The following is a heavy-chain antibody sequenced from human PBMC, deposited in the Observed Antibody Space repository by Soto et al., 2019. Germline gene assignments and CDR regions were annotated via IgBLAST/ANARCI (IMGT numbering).Heavy chain of an antibody. V-gene: IGHV1-69*13. CDR3: ARECSSSWYGEGAYYYYGMDV. Sequence: SVKVSCKASGGTFSSYAISWVRQAPGQGLEWMGGIIPIFGTANYAQKFQGRVTITADESASTAYMELSSLRSEDTAVYYCARECSSSWYGEGAYYYYGMDVWGQGTTVTVSS. CDR2: IIPIFGTA. CDR1: GGTFSSYA. D-gene: IGHD6-13*01. J-gene: IGHJ6*02.